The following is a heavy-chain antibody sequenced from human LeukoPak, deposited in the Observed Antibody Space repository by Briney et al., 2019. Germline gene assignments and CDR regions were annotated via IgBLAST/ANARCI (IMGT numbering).Heavy chain of an antibody. D-gene: IGHD6-19*01. J-gene: IGHJ4*02. CDR2: ISGGGITT. CDR3: PRQSYASGWNPFDY. V-gene: IGHV3-23*01. CDR1: GFTFSNYA. Sequence: QPGGSLRLSCAASGFTFSNYAMSWVRRAPGKGLEWVSTISGGGITTYYADSAKGRFTISRDNSKNTMFLQMNSLRADDTAVYYCPRQSYASGWNPFDYWGQGILVTVSS.